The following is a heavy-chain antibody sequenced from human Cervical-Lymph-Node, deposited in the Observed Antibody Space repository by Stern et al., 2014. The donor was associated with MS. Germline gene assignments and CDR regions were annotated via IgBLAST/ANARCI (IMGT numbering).Heavy chain of an antibody. J-gene: IGHJ4*02. CDR3: SRDPRLLDY. Sequence: QVQLVQSGGGLVKPGGSLRLSCAASGFIFSDHYMTWIRQVPGKGLECLSYINGGGTFVNYADSVTGRFTISRDNAKNSLFLQMNSLTTEDTAVYYCSRDPRLLDYWGQGTLVTVSS. CDR2: INGGGTFV. CDR1: GFIFSDHY. V-gene: IGHV3-11*01.